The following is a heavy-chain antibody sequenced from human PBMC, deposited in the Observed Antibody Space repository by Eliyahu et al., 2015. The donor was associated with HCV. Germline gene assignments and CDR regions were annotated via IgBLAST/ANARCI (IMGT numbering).Heavy chain of an antibody. D-gene: IGHD2-2*01. J-gene: IGHJ5*02. V-gene: IGHV1-69*04. CDR2: IIPILGIA. CDR1: GGTFXSYA. Sequence: QVQLVQSGAEVKXPGSSVKVXCKASGGTFXSYAXXXVRXAPGQGLEWMGRIIPILGIANYAQKFQGRVTITADKSTSTAYMELSSLRSEDTAVYYCARALHCSSTSCYAGGPPVGWFDPWGQGTLVTVSS. CDR3: ARALHCSSTSCYAGGPPVGWFDP.